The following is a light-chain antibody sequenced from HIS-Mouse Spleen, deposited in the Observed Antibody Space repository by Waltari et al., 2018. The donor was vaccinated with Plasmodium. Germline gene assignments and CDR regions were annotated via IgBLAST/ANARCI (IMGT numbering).Light chain of an antibody. V-gene: IGLV3-10*01. CDR1: ALPKKY. Sequence: SYELTQPPSVSVSPGQTARITCSGDALPKKYAYWYQQKSGKAPVLVSYEDSKRPSGIPERFSGSSSGTMATVTISGAQVEDEADYYCYSTDSSGNHRVFGGGTKLTVL. J-gene: IGLJ3*02. CDR3: YSTDSSGNHRV. CDR2: EDS.